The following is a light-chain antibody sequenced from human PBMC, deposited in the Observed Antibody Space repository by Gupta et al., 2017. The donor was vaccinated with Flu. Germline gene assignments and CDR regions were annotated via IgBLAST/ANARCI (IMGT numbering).Light chain of an antibody. Sequence: DIQMTQSPSSLSASVGDRVTITCRASQSISSYLNWYQQKPGKAPKLLIYAASSLQSGVPSRFSGSGSGTDFTLTISRRQPEDFATYYCQQSDSTPTTFGQGTKVEIK. V-gene: IGKV1-39*01. CDR2: AAS. CDR3: QQSDSTPTT. J-gene: IGKJ1*01. CDR1: QSISSY.